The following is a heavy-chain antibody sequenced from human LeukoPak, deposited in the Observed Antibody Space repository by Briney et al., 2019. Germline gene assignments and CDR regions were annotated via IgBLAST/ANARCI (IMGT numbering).Heavy chain of an antibody. CDR2: IYHSGST. D-gene: IGHD1-20*01. CDR1: GGSISSGGYS. J-gene: IGHJ5*02. Sequence: PSETLSLTCAVSGGSISSGGYSWSWIRQPPGKGLEWIGYIYHSGSTYYNPSLKSRVTISVDRSKNQFSLKLSSVTAADTAVYYCARLLNWPYNWFDPWGQGTLVTVSS. CDR3: ARLLNWPYNWFDP. V-gene: IGHV4-30-2*01.